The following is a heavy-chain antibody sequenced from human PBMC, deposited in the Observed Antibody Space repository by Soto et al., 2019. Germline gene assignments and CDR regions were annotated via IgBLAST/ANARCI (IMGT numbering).Heavy chain of an antibody. CDR3: TKVSPYSSAWFYFDF. CDR1: GFTFSSYG. V-gene: IGHV3-33*06. D-gene: IGHD6-19*01. CDR2: IWYDGSDK. J-gene: IGHJ4*02. Sequence: QVQLVECGGGVVQPGRSLRLSCAASGFTFSSYGMHWVRQAPGKGLEWVAVIWYDGSDKYYADSVKGRFTISRDNSKNTLYLQMNSLRAEDTAMYYCTKVSPYSSAWFYFDFWGQGTLVTVSS.